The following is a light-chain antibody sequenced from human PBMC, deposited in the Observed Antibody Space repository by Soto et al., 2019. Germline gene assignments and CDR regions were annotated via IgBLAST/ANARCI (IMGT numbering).Light chain of an antibody. CDR2: EAS. CDR3: SLYPHDNTYV. CDR1: STDFVSYNR. J-gene: IGLJ1*01. V-gene: IGLV2-18*01. Sequence: QSALTQLPPVCGSPGQTVTISCTGTSTDFVSYNRVSWYQQPPGTAPKLIIYEASNRPSGVPDRFSGSKSGNTAPLTISGLQAADVADYDCSLYPHDNTYVFGSETKVAVL.